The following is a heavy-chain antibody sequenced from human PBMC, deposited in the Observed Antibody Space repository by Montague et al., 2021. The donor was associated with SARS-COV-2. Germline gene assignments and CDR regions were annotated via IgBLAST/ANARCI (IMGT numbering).Heavy chain of an antibody. CDR3: ARGWAFDL. D-gene: IGHD6-19*01. CDR1: GVSTANYY. Sequence: SETLSLTCTVSGVSTANYYWNWIRQSPGKRPEWIGYVYYNGDTKYNPSLKSRVTISIDTSENQFSLRLNSVTAADTAVYFCARGWAFDLWGQGTLVTVSS. V-gene: IGHV4-59*08. J-gene: IGHJ3*01. CDR2: VYYNGDT.